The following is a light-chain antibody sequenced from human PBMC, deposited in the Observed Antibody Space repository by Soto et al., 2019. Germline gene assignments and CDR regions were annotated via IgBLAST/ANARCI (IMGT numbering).Light chain of an antibody. Sequence: EIVLTQSPGTLSLSPGERATLSCRASQSVSSNLAWYQQKPGQAPRLLIFDASNRATGFPVRFSGSGSGTDFTLTISSLEPEDFAVYYCQQRYNWPLTFGGGTKVDIK. CDR1: QSVSSN. CDR2: DAS. V-gene: IGKV3-11*01. CDR3: QQRYNWPLT. J-gene: IGKJ4*01.